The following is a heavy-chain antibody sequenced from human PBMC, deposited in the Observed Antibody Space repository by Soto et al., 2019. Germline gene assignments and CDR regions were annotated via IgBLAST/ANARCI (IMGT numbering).Heavy chain of an antibody. CDR1: GGSISSSSYY. Sequence: NPSETLSLTCTVSGGSISSSSYYWGWIRQPPGKGLEWIGSIYYSGSTYYNPSLKSRVTISVDTSKNQFSLKLSSVTAADTAVYYCARQSHYGSSWPFDYWGQGTLVTVSS. CDR2: IYYSGST. V-gene: IGHV4-39*01. D-gene: IGHD6-13*01. CDR3: ARQSHYGSSWPFDY. J-gene: IGHJ4*02.